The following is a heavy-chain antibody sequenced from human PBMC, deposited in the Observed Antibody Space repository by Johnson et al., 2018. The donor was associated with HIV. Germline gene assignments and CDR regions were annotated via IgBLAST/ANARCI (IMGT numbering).Heavy chain of an antibody. Sequence: QVQLVESGGGVVQPGGSLRLSCAASEFIFNNYGMHWVRQAPGKGLGWVAFIRYDGTNQYSTDSVTGRFPISRDNSKNTLYLQLNSLRAEDTAWYYCARRTLGGYCPKGICPINAFDVWGQGTTVTVAS. D-gene: IGHD2-8*01. CDR2: IRYDGTNQ. CDR1: EFIFNNYG. CDR3: ARRTLGGYCPKGICPINAFDV. J-gene: IGHJ3*01. V-gene: IGHV3-30*02.